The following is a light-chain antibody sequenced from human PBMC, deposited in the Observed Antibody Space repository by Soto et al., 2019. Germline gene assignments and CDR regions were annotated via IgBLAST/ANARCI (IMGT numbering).Light chain of an antibody. J-gene: IGKJ2*02. CDR3: QQYNNWPPGT. V-gene: IGKV3D-15*01. Sequence: EIVMTQSPATLSVSLGERATLSCRASQSVSSNLAWYQQKPGQPPRLLIYGASTRATGIPARFSGSGSGTEFTLTISSLQSEDFAVYYCQQYNNWPPGTFGQGTKLEI. CDR2: GAS. CDR1: QSVSSN.